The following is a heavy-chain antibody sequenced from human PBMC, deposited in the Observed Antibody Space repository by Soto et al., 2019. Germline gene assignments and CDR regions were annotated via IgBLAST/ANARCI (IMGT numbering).Heavy chain of an antibody. J-gene: IGHJ6*02. CDR2: IIPIFGTA. CDR3: ARDRAPTTRYYYYYGMDV. CDR1: GGTFSSYA. V-gene: IGHV1-69*06. Sequence: SVKVSCKASGGTFSSYAISWVRQAPGQGLEWMGGIIPIFGTANYAQKFQGRVTITADKSTSTAYMELSSLRSEDTAVYYCARDRAPTTRYYYYYGMDVRGQGTTVTVSS.